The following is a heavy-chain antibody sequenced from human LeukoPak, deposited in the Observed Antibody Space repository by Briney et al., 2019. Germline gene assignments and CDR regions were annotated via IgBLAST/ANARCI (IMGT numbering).Heavy chain of an antibody. J-gene: IGHJ6*02. CDR2: ISYDGSNK. D-gene: IGHD1-1*01. Sequence: PGRSLRLSCAASGFTFSSYAMHWVRQAPGKGLEWVAVISYDGSNKHYADSVKGRFTISRDNSKNTLYLQMNSLRAEDTAVYYCAGELDYYGMDVWGQGTTVTVSS. CDR3: AGELDYYGMDV. V-gene: IGHV3-30-3*01. CDR1: GFTFSSYA.